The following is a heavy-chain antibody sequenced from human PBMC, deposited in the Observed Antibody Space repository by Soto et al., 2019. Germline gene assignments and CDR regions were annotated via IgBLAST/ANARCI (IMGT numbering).Heavy chain of an antibody. D-gene: IGHD6-13*01. CDR2: IYYDGSS. CDR1: GGSIRSSSYY. V-gene: IGHV4-39*01. J-gene: IGHJ5*02. Sequence: QLQLQESGPGLMKPSETLSLTCTVSGGSIRSSSYYWGWIRQPPGKALEWIGSIYYDGSSFYSPSIRRPVTISVDTSNTEFSVRLSTVRAAERAVYYCARHGKAAAGQRLGFDPWGEGTLVSVSS. CDR3: ARHGKAAAGQRLGFDP.